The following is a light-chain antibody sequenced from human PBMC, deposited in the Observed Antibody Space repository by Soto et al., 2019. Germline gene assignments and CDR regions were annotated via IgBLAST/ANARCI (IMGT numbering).Light chain of an antibody. Sequence: QSVLTQPASVSGYPGQSITISCTGASSDVGANNYVAWCQHHPGKCPKLLIYDVSNRPSGFSSRFSGSKSGNTASLTISGLRAEDEADYFCSSYTTSSTYVFGTGTKVTVL. CDR1: SSDVGANNY. CDR3: SSYTTSSTYV. V-gene: IGLV2-14*03. CDR2: DVS. J-gene: IGLJ1*01.